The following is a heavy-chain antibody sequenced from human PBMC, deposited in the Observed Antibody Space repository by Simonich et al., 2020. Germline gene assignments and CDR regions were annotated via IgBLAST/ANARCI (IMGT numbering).Heavy chain of an antibody. CDR2: INPNIGGT. CDR3: ARGGVQYYYYYMDV. CDR1: GYTFTGYY. J-gene: IGHJ6*03. D-gene: IGHD3-3*01. V-gene: IGHV1-2*02. Sequence: QVQLVQSGAEVKKPGASVKVSCKASGYTFTGYYMHWVRQAPGQGLEWMRWINPNIGGTNYAQKVQGRFTMTRDTSISTAYMELSRLRSDDTAVYYCARGGVQYYYYYMDVWGKGTTVTVSS.